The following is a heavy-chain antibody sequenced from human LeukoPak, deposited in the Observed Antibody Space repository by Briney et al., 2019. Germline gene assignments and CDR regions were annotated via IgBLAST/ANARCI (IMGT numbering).Heavy chain of an antibody. V-gene: IGHV4-4*07. CDR2: IYTSAST. Sequence: SETLSLTCTVYGGSISNYYWSWIRQPAGKGLEWIGRIYTSASTNYNPSLKSRVTLSVDASKNQFSLRLSSLTAADTAVYYCARGRYCSATICSGGDAFDIWGQGTVVTVSS. D-gene: IGHD5-24*01. CDR1: GGSISNYY. CDR3: ARGRYCSATICSGGDAFDI. J-gene: IGHJ3*02.